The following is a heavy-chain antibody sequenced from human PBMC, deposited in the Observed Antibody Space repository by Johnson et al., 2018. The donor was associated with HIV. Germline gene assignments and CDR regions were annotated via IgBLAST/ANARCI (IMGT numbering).Heavy chain of an antibody. Sequence: QVQLVESGGGGVQPGRSLRLSCAASGFSFSDYGMHWVRQAPGKGLEWVSVTSYDGSNKYYADSVKGRFTISRDNSKNTLYLQTNSLRAEDTAVFYCARDRYYGLAWGWAFDIWGQGTMVTVSS. V-gene: IGHV3-30*03. CDR1: GFSFSDYG. J-gene: IGHJ3*02. CDR3: ARDRYYGLAWGWAFDI. D-gene: IGHD3-16*01. CDR2: TSYDGSNK.